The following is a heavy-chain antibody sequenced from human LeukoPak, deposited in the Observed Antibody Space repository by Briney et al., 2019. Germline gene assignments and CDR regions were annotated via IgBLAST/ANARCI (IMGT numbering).Heavy chain of an antibody. D-gene: IGHD2-2*01. CDR2: ISGRGGST. CDR1: GFTFSSYA. CDR3: AKDRDIGRISCNFDY. J-gene: IGHJ4*02. V-gene: IGHV3-23*01. Sequence: PGGSLRLSCAASGFTFSSYAMSWVRQTPGKGLEWVSAISGRGGSTYYADSVKGRFTISRDNSKNTLYLQMNSLRAEDTAVYYCAKDRDIGRISCNFDYWGQATLVTVSS.